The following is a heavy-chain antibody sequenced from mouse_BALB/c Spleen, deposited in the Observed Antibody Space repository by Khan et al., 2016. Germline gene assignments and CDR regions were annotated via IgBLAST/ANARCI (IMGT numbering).Heavy chain of an antibody. CDR2: ISDGGSYT. CDR3: AREGLRRGFAY. CDR1: GFTFSDYY. J-gene: IGHJ3*01. D-gene: IGHD2-4*01. Sequence: EVELVESGGGLVKPGGSLKLSCAASGFTFSDYYMYWVRQTPEKRLEWVATISDGGSYTYYPDRVKGRFPISRDNAKNNLYLQMSSLKSEDTAMYYCAREGLRRGFAYWGQGTLVTVSA. V-gene: IGHV5-4*02.